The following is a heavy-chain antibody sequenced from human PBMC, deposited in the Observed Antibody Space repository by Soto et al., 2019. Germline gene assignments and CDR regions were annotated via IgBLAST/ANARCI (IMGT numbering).Heavy chain of an antibody. CDR1: GYTFTNYG. Sequence: QVQLVQSGAEVKKPGASVKVSCKASGYTFTNYGISWVRQAPGQGLEWIGWISAYNGDTNYAQKVQGRVTMTTDTSTSTASMELRSLRSDDTAMYYCARDSLGTEPPSWLDPWGQGTLVTVAS. V-gene: IGHV1-18*04. D-gene: IGHD5-18*01. CDR3: ARDSLGTEPPSWLDP. J-gene: IGHJ5*02. CDR2: ISAYNGDT.